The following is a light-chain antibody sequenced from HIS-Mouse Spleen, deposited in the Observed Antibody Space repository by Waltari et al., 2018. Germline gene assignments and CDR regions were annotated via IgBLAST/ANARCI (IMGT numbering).Light chain of an antibody. CDR2: GAS. CDR3: QQYGSSLYT. J-gene: IGKJ2*01. CDR1: QRVSSSY. Sequence: EIVLTQSPGTLSLSPGERATLSCRASQRVSSSYLAWYQQKPGKAPRLLIYGASSRATGIPDRFSGSGSGTDFTLTISRLEPEDFAVYYCQQYGSSLYTFGQGTKLEIK. V-gene: IGKV3-20*01.